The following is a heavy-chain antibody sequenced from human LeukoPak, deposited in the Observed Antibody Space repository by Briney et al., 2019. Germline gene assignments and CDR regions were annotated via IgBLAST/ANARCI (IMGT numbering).Heavy chain of an antibody. V-gene: IGHV3-30-3*01. J-gene: IGHJ4*02. Sequence: PGGSLRLSCAASGFTFSSYAMHWVRQAPGKGLEWVAVISYDGSNKYYADSVKGRFTISRDNSKNTLYLQTNSLRAEDTAVYYCARPLTVVTHTTDYWGQGTLVTVSS. CDR2: ISYDGSNK. CDR3: ARPLTVVTHTTDY. CDR1: GFTFSSYA. D-gene: IGHD2-21*02.